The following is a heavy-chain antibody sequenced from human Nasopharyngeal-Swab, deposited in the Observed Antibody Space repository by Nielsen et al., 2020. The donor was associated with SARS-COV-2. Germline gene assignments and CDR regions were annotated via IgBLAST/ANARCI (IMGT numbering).Heavy chain of an antibody. J-gene: IGHJ3*01. CDR2: ISDYNGQT. V-gene: IGHV1-18*01. Sequence: ASVKVSCKASGYTLTSYGINWVRQAPGQGLEWMGWISDYNGQTHHVQTLQGRVTMTTDTSTSTVYMELRSLRSDDPAVYFCARDNYDSRGYPGDAFDLWGQGTMVTVSS. CDR1: GYTLTSYG. CDR3: ARDNYDSRGYPGDAFDL. D-gene: IGHD3-22*01.